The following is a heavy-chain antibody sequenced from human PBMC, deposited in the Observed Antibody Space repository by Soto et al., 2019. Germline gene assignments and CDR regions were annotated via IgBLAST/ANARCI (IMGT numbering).Heavy chain of an antibody. CDR2: IYPGDSDT. J-gene: IGHJ6*02. CDR1: GYSFTSYW. V-gene: IGHV5-51*01. D-gene: IGHD3-22*01. Sequence: PGESLKISCKGSGYSFTSYWIGWVRQMPGKGLEWMGIIYPGDSDTRYSPSFQGQVTISADKSISTAYLQWSSLEASDTAMYYCARPGYYDSSGYSIFYGMDVWGQGTTVTVSS. CDR3: ARPGYYDSSGYSIFYGMDV.